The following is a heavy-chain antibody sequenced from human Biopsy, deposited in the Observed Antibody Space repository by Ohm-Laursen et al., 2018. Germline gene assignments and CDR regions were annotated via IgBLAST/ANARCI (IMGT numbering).Heavy chain of an antibody. CDR1: GGTFINYA. CDR3: ARGPHSGSHSCFDY. Sequence: SVKVSCKASGGTFINYAISWVRQAPGQGLEWMGGIIPMFGTANYAQMFQGRVTISTKESTSTSYIELSSLTTKDTAIYYCARGPHSGSHSCFDYWGRGTLVTVSS. CDR2: IIPMFGTA. D-gene: IGHD1-26*01. J-gene: IGHJ4*02. V-gene: IGHV1-69*05.